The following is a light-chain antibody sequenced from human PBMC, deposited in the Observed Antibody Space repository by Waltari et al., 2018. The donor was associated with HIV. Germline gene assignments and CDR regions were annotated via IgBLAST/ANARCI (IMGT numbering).Light chain of an antibody. CDR1: DSYFGLYNF. J-gene: IGLJ3*02. Sequence: AVTQPASVSGLPGQSTTISCTGGDSYFGLYNFVSWYQQHSGKPPNLILYSIDSRSSGVSDRFSGAISGNTASLTISELRAEDEAHYYCASFTADNTVLFGGGTEVTVL. V-gene: IGLV2-14*03. CDR2: SID. CDR3: ASFTADNTVL.